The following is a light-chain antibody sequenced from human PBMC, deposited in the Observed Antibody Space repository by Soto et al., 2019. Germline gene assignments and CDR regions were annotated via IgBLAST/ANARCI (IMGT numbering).Light chain of an antibody. CDR3: QHYYKGSPIT. J-gene: IGKJ5*01. CDR2: GAS. CDR1: QSVSSY. V-gene: IGKV3-15*01. Sequence: EIVLTQSPATLSLSPVERATLSCMASQSVSSYLAWYQQKPGQAPRLLVYGASTRATGIPVRFSGSGSGTEFTLTISSLQSDDFAVYYCQHYYKGSPITFGQGTRLEIK.